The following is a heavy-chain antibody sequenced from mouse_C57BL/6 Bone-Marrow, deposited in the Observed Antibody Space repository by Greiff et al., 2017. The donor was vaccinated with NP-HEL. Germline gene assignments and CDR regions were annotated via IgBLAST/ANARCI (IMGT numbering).Heavy chain of an antibody. J-gene: IGHJ3*01. CDR1: GFTFSSYA. Sequence: EVKLMESGGGLVKPGGSLKLSCAASGFTFSSYAMSWVRQTPEKRLEWVATISDGGSYTYYPDNVKGRFTISRDNAKNNLYLQMSHLKSEDTAMYYGARDPVYYYGSSYGFAYWGQGTLVTVSA. V-gene: IGHV5-4*01. CDR2: ISDGGSYT. CDR3: ARDPVYYYGSSYGFAY. D-gene: IGHD1-1*01.